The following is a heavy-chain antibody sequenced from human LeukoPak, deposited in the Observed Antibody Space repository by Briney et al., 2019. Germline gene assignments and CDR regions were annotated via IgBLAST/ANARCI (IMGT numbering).Heavy chain of an antibody. V-gene: IGHV4-39*01. J-gene: IGHJ5*02. D-gene: IGHD2-2*01. CDR3: ARANIVVVPASWFDP. CDR2: IYYSGST. Sequence: PSETLSLTCTVSGGSISSSSYYWGWIRQPPGKGLEWIGSIYYSGSTYYNPSLKSRVTISVDTSKNQFSLKLSSVTAADTAVYYCARANIVVVPASWFDPWGQGTLVTVSS. CDR1: GGSISSSSYY.